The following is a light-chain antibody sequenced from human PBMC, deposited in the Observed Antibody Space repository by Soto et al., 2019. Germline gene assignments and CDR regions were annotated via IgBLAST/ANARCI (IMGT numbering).Light chain of an antibody. CDR2: AAA. V-gene: IGKV1-39*01. CDR3: QQRYTTSIT. CDR1: QSISTD. Sequence: IHLTHSPSNLSASLLYRFTMTFRASQSISTDLNWYQQKPGKAPKLLIYAAANLQSGVPSRFSGSGSGTDFTLTISSLQREDFATYYCQQRYTTSITFGQGTRLETK. J-gene: IGKJ5*01.